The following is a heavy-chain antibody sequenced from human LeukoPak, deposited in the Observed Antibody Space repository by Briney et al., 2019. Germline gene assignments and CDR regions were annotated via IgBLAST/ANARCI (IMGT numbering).Heavy chain of an antibody. CDR2: IYYSGST. CDR1: GGSISSSSHY. Sequence: SETLSLTCTVSGGSISSSSHYWGWIRQPPGKGLEWIGSIYYSGSTYYNPSLKSRVTISVDTSKNQFSLKLSSVTAADTAVYYCARVRSGYNYYMDVWGEGTTVTISS. J-gene: IGHJ6*03. CDR3: ARVRSGYNYYMDV. D-gene: IGHD2-2*02. V-gene: IGHV4-39*01.